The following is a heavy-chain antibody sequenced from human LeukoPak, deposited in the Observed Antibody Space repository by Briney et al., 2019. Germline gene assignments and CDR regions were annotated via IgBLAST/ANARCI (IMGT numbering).Heavy chain of an antibody. CDR3: ATETPDTSGSKLDY. V-gene: IGHV3-30*02. CDR1: GFTFSNYA. CDR2: IPYDGSRK. Sequence: GGSLRLSCTASGFTFSNYAMHWVRQAPGKGLEWVAYIPYDGSRKYYADSVNGRFTISRDNSKNTLYLQVHSLRGEDTAVYYCATETPDTSGSKLDYWGQGTLVTVSS. D-gene: IGHD3-22*01. J-gene: IGHJ4*02.